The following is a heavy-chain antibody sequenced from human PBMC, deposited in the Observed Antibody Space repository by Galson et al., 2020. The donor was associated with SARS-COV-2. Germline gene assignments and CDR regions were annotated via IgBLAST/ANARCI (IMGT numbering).Heavy chain of an antibody. CDR1: GYTLTELS. J-gene: IGHJ4*02. Sequence: ASVKNYCKVSGYTLTELSMHWVRQAPGKGLEWMGGFDPEDGETIHAQKFQGRVTMTEDTSTDTAYMELSSLRSEYTAVYYCATDLAYGGCDCRYYFDYWGQCTLVTVSS. CDR3: ATDLAYGGCDCRYYFDY. CDR2: FDPEDGET. D-gene: IGHD2-21*02. V-gene: IGHV1-24*01.